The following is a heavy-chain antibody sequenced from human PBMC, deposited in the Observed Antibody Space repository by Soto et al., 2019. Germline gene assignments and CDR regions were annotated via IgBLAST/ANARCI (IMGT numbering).Heavy chain of an antibody. CDR2: ISYDGSNK. D-gene: IGHD5-12*01. V-gene: IGHV3-30*18. J-gene: IGHJ4*02. CDR3: AKTTWIES. Sequence: QVQLVESGGGVVQPGRSLRLSCAASGFTFSSYGMHWVRQAPGKGLEWVAVISYDGSNKYYADSVKGRFTISRDNSKNTLYLQMNSLRAEDTAVYYCAKTTWIESCGQGTLVTVSS. CDR1: GFTFSSYG.